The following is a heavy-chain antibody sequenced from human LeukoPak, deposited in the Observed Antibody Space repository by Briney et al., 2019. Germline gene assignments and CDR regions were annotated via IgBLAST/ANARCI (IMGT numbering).Heavy chain of an antibody. CDR1: GFTFSNYW. Sequence: GGSLRLSCVASGFTFSNYWMSWVRQAPGKGLEWVANIKQDGSETDYMDSVKGRFTISRDNAKNSLYLQMNSLRAEDTAVYYCAREQSSSWAYCFDYWGQGTLVPVSS. J-gene: IGHJ4*02. CDR2: IKQDGSET. D-gene: IGHD6-13*01. V-gene: IGHV3-7*03. CDR3: AREQSSSWAYCFDY.